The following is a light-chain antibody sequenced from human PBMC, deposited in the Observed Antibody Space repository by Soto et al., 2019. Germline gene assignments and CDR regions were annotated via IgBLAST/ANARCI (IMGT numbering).Light chain of an antibody. CDR1: SSDIGRYNY. CDR2: EVS. CDR3: TSYTTTSAVI. J-gene: IGLJ2*01. Sequence: QSALGQPASVSGSPGQSVTISCTGTSSDIGRYNYVSWYQQHPGMAPQLLIYEVSDRPSGVSNRFSGSKSGNTASLTISGLQADDEADYFCTSYTTTSAVIFGGGTK. V-gene: IGLV2-14*01.